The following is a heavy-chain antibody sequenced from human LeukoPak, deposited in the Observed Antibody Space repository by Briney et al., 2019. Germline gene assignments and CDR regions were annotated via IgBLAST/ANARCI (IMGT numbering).Heavy chain of an antibody. CDR2: ISGSGGST. CDR3: ATREAVAGTFYYYYGMDV. Sequence: GSLRLSCAASGFTFISYAMSWVRQAPGKGLEWVSAISGSGGSTYYADSVKGRFTISRDNSKNTLYLQMNSLRAEDTAVYYCATREAVAGTFYYYYGMDVWGQGTTVTVSS. CDR1: GFTFISYA. J-gene: IGHJ6*02. D-gene: IGHD6-19*01. V-gene: IGHV3-23*01.